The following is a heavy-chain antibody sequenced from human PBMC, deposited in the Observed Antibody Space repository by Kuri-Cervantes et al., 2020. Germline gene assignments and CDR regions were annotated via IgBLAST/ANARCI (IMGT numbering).Heavy chain of an antibody. D-gene: IGHD1-1*01. CDR3: ARGPETGTGAFDI. CDR2: INHSGST. V-gene: IGHV4-34*01. J-gene: IGHJ3*02. CDR1: GGSFSGYY. Sequence: ESLKISCAVYGGSFSGYYWSWIRQPPGTGLEWIGEINHSGSTNYNPSLKSRVTISVDTSKNQFSLKLSSVTAADTAVYYCARGPETGTGAFDIWGQRTMVTVSS.